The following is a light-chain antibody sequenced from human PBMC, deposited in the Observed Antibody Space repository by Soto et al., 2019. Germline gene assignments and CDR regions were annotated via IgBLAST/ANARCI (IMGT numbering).Light chain of an antibody. V-gene: IGLV2-14*01. CDR2: EVS. J-gene: IGLJ2*01. CDR3: SSYTTISPLGIL. CDR1: SSDVGAYNY. Sequence: QSVLTQPASVSGSPGQSITISCTGTSSDVGAYNYVSWYQQHPGKTPKLMIYEVSNRPSGVSNRFSGSKSGNTASLSISGLQAEDEAAYYCSSYTTISPLGILFGGGTKLTVL.